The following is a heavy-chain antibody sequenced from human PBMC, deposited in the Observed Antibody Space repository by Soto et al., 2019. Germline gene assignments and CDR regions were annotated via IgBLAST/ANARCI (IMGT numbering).Heavy chain of an antibody. V-gene: IGHV3-23*01. D-gene: IGHD3-10*01. CDR1: GFTFSSYA. CDR2: ISGSGGST. J-gene: IGHJ4*02. CDR3: AKASGWFGEFDY. Sequence: EVQLLESGGGLVQPGGSLRLSCAASGFTFSSYAMSWVRQAPGKGLEWVSAISGSGGSTYYADSVKGRFTISRDNSKNTLYLQMTSMTADDTAVDYCAKASGWFGEFDYWGQGTLVTVSS.